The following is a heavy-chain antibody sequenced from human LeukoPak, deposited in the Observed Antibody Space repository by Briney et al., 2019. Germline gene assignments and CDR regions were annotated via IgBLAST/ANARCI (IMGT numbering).Heavy chain of an antibody. CDR1: GFTFSSYS. CDR3: ARVTYSSSWYSPYYYYMDV. V-gene: IGHV3-53*01. D-gene: IGHD6-13*01. J-gene: IGHJ6*03. CDR2: IYSGGST. Sequence: GGSLRLSCAASGFTFSSYSMNWVRQAPGKGLEWGSVIYSGGSTYYSDSVKGRFTISRDNSKNTLYLQMNSLRAEDTAVYYCARVTYSSSWYSPYYYYMDVWGKGTTVTISS.